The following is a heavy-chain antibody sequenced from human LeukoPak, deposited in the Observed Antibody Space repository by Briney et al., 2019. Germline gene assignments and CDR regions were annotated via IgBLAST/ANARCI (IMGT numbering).Heavy chain of an antibody. Sequence: SVKVSCKASGYTFTSYGITRVRQAPGQGLEWMGWISAYNGNTNYAQKLQGRVSMTADTSTSTAYMELRSLRSDDTAVYYCARVPGSYGSGTYYSTYWGQGTLVTVSS. CDR1: GYTFTSYG. D-gene: IGHD3-10*01. CDR3: ARVPGSYGSGTYYSTY. V-gene: IGHV1-18*01. J-gene: IGHJ4*02. CDR2: ISAYNGNT.